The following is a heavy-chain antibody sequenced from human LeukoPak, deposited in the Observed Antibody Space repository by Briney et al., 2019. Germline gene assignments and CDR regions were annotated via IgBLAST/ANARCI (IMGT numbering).Heavy chain of an antibody. CDR1: GFTFSSYG. J-gene: IGHJ4*02. D-gene: IGHD3-22*01. Sequence: GGSLRLSCAASGFTFSSYGMHWVRQAPGKGLELVAVISYDGSNKYYADSVKGRFTISRDNSKNTLYLQMNSLRAEDTAVYYCAKGEYYYDSSGYPYYFDYWGQGTLVTVSS. V-gene: IGHV3-30*18. CDR3: AKGEYYYDSSGYPYYFDY. CDR2: ISYDGSNK.